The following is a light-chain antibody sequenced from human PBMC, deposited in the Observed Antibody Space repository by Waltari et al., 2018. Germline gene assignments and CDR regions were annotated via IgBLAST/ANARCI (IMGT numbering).Light chain of an antibody. CDR1: STYNF. CDR2: ENN. J-gene: IGLJ3*02. Sequence: QSVLTQPPSVSAAPGQKVTISCSGASTYNFVSWYQQVPGTAPKLLRYENNKRPSGIPPRFTRAQSGTSATLVITGPQTGDEADYYCGTWDNSVSVSVFGGGTKLTVL. V-gene: IGLV1-51*02. CDR3: GTWDNSVSVSV.